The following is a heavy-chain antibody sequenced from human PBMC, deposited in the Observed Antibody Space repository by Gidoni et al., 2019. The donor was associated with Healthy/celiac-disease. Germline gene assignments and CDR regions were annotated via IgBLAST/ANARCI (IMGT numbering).Heavy chain of an antibody. V-gene: IGHV3-33*01. CDR1: GFTFITYG. CDR3: ARDFARITMIPSGSFDL. D-gene: IGHD3-22*01. J-gene: IGHJ2*01. CDR2: IWFDGSTK. Sequence: QVQLVESGGGVVQPGRSLRLSCATSGFTFITYGMHWVRQAPGKGLEWVAVIWFDGSTKYYTDSVQGRFTISRDNSRNTLYLQMNSLRAEDTAVYYCARDFARITMIPSGSFDLWGRGTLVTVSS.